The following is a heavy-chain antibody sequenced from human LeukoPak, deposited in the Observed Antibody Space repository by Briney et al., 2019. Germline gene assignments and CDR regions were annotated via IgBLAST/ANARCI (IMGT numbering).Heavy chain of an antibody. J-gene: IGHJ5*02. CDR3: ATFGSSSWFPNWFDP. CDR2: FDPEDGET. CDR1: GYTLTELS. Sequence: GASVKVSCKVSGYTLTELSMHWVRQAPGKGLEWMGGFDPEDGETIYAQKFQGRVTMTEDTSTDTAYMELSSLRSEDTAVYYCATFGSSSWFPNWFDPWGQGTLVTVSS. V-gene: IGHV1-24*01. D-gene: IGHD6-13*01.